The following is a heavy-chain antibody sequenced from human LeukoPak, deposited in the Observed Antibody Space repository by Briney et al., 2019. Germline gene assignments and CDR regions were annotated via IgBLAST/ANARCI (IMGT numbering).Heavy chain of an antibody. Sequence: GGSLRLSCAASGFTFSSYAMHWVRQAPGKGLEWVALISYDGSNKYYADSVQGRFTISRDNSKNTLYLQMNSLRAEDTAVYYCAKDLYEYYGSGSYFPSWGQGTLVTVSS. J-gene: IGHJ4*02. D-gene: IGHD3-10*01. CDR1: GFTFSSYA. CDR3: AKDLYEYYGSGSYFPS. CDR2: ISYDGSNK. V-gene: IGHV3-30*04.